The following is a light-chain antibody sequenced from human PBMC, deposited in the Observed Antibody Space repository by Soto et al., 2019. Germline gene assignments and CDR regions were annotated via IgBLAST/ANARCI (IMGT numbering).Light chain of an antibody. J-gene: IGLJ3*02. V-gene: IGLV2-14*01. CDR1: SSDVGYYNY. Sequence: QSALTQSASVSGSPGQSITISCTGTSSDVGYYNYVSWYQHHPGKAPKLMIYEVSNRPSGVSNRFSGSKSGNTAPLTISGLQAEDEADYYCSSYTTSSTQVFGGGTQLTVL. CDR3: SSYTTSSTQV. CDR2: EVS.